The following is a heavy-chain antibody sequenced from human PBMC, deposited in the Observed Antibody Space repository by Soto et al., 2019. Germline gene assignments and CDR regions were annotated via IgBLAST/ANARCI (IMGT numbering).Heavy chain of an antibody. J-gene: IGHJ4*02. D-gene: IGHD2-2*01. V-gene: IGHV4-34*01. CDR1: GGSFSCYY. Sequence: PSETLSLTCAVYGGSFSCYYWIWIRQPPGKGLEWIGEINHSGSTNYNPSLKGRVTISVDTSKNQFSLKLSSVTAADTAVYYCARGTVVPAARGPYYFDYWGQGTLVTVSS. CDR2: INHSGST. CDR3: ARGTVVPAARGPYYFDY.